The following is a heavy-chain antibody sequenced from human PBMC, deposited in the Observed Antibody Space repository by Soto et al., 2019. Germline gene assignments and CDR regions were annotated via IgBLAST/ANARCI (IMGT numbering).Heavy chain of an antibody. CDR3: ARPSADYDILTGYYYYGMDV. CDR2: IYHGVST. CDR1: GASVDSGGYS. J-gene: IGHJ6*02. Sequence: PSETLSLTCAVSGASVDSGGYSWSWIRQPPGKGLEWIGYIYHGVSTDYNPSLKSRVTTSVDSSKNLFSLSLSSVTAADTAVYYCARPSADYDILTGYYYYGMDVWGQGTSVTVSS. D-gene: IGHD3-9*01. V-gene: IGHV4-30-2*01.